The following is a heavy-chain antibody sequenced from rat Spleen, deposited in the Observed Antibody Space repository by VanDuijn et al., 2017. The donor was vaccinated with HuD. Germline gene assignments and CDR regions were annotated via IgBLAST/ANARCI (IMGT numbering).Heavy chain of an antibody. D-gene: IGHD1-10*01. CDR1: GFTFSNYD. J-gene: IGHJ3*01. Sequence: EVQLVESGGGLVQPGRSMKLSCAVSGFTFSNYDMAWFRQAPTKGTEWVASISFAGSTTYYRDSVKGRFTISRDNTKSTLYLQMNSLRSEDTATYYCTTENYWFAYWGQGTLVTVSS. CDR2: ISFAGSTT. CDR3: TTENYWFAY. V-gene: IGHV5-20*01.